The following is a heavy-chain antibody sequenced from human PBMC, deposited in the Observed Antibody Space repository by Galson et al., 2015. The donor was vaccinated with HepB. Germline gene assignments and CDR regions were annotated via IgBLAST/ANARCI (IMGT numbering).Heavy chain of an antibody. V-gene: IGHV3-30-3*01. J-gene: IGHJ4*02. Sequence: SLRLSCAASGFSFTDFAMHWVRQAPGKGLEWVAIISYDGNNKYYADSVKGRFTISRDNSNNTVSLHMSSLRVEDTAFYFCAKDWGQRRLAYFDYWGQGVLVTVST. D-gene: IGHD3-16*01. CDR1: GFSFTDFA. CDR3: AKDWGQRRLAYFDY. CDR2: ISYDGNNK.